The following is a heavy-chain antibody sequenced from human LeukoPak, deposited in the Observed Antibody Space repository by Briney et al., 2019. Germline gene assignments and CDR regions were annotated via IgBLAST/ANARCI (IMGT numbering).Heavy chain of an antibody. CDR1: GGSISSGGYS. CDR2: IYHSGSI. D-gene: IGHD2-15*01. J-gene: IGHJ2*01. CDR3: ARASSPDCTGGSCHGYFDL. V-gene: IGHV4-30-2*01. Sequence: SETLSLTCAVSGGSISSGGYSWSWLRQPPGTGLEWIGYIYHSGSIYYNPSLKSRVTISVDRSKNQFSLKVNSVTAADTAVYYCARASSPDCTGGSCHGYFDLWGRGTLVTVSS.